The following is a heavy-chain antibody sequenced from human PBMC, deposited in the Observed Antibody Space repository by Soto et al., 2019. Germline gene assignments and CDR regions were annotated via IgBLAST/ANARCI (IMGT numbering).Heavy chain of an antibody. V-gene: IGHV1-69*13. D-gene: IGHD3-3*01. CDR3: ARQPYDYDFWSGYTPYYFDY. J-gene: IGHJ4*02. CDR1: GGTFSSYA. CDR2: IIPIFGTA. Sequence: SVKVSCKASGGTFSSYAISWVRQAPGQGLEWMGGIIPIFGTANYAQKFQGRVTITADESTSTAYMELSSLRSEDTAVYYCARQPYDYDFWSGYTPYYFDYWGQGTLVTVSS.